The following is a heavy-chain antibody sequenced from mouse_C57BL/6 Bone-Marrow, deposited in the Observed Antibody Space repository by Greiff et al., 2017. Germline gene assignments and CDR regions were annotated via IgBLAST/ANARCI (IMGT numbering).Heavy chain of an antibody. J-gene: IGHJ1*03. V-gene: IGHV5-12*01. CDR2: ISNGGGST. CDR1: GFTFSDYY. CDR3: ARSLITTVVATRWYFDV. D-gene: IGHD1-1*01. Sequence: EVKVEESGGGLVQPGGSLKLSCAASGFTFSDYYMYWVRQTPEKRLEWVAYISNGGGSTYYPDTVKGRFTISRDNAKNTLYLQMSRLKSEDTAMYYCARSLITTVVATRWYFDVWGTGTTVTVSS.